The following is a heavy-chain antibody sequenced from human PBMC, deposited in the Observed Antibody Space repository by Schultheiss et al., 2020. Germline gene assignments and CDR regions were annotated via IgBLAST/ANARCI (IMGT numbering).Heavy chain of an antibody. J-gene: IGHJ4*02. D-gene: IGHD3-10*01. CDR3: ARVIGSVGELFSDY. Sequence: SETLSLTCAVSGYSISSGYYWGWIRQPPGKGLEWIGSIYHSGSTYYNPSLKSRVTISVDTSKNQFSLKLSSVTAADTAVYYCARVIGSVGELFSDYWGQGTLVTVSS. V-gene: IGHV4-38-2*01. CDR2: IYHSGST. CDR1: GYSISSGYY.